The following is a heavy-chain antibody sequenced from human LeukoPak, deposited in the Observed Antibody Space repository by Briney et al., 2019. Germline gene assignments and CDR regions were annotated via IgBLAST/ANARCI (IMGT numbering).Heavy chain of an antibody. D-gene: IGHD3-16*01. J-gene: IGHJ4*02. V-gene: IGHV3-23*01. CDR2: ITGSADIT. CDR1: GFTFSSYG. Sequence: AGGTLRLSCAASGFTFSSYGMSWVRQAPGKGLEWVSAITGSADITYYADSVKGRFTISRDNSKNTLYLQMNSLRAEDTALYYCAKDRVGAILYFDYWGQGTLVTVSS. CDR3: AKDRVGAILYFDY.